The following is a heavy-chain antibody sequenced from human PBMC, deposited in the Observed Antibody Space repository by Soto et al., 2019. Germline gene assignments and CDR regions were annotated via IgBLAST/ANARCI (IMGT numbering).Heavy chain of an antibody. Sequence: SETLSLTCTVSGGSISSYYWSWIRQPPGKGLEWIGYIYYSGSTNYNPSLKSRVTISVDTSKNQFSLKLSSVTAADPAVYHCARENSDIFAGYRRYYFDHCVQGTLITVSS. CDR1: GGSISSYY. V-gene: IGHV4-59*01. CDR2: IYYSGST. J-gene: IGHJ4*02. D-gene: IGHD3-9*01. CDR3: ARENSDIFAGYRRYYFDH.